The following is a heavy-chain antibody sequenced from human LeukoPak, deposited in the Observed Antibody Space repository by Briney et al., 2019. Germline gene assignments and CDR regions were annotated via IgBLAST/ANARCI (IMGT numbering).Heavy chain of an antibody. Sequence: SETLSLTCTVSSGSIGTYYWSWIRQPPGKGLEWIGIIYYSGSTYYNPSLKSRVTISVDTSKNQFSLKLSSVTAADTAVYYCARRWGIVVVPAATFDYWGQGTLVTVSS. CDR2: IYYSGST. D-gene: IGHD2-2*01. CDR1: SGSIGTYY. J-gene: IGHJ4*02. V-gene: IGHV4-39*01. CDR3: ARRWGIVVVPAATFDY.